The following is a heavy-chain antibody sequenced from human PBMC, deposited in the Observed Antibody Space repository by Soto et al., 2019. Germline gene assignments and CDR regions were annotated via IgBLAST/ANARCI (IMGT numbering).Heavy chain of an antibody. CDR2: IYHSGST. Sequence: PSETLSLTCAVSGDSSSSRNWWSWVRQPPGKGLEWIGEIYHSGSTNYNPSLKGRITISVDKSKKQFSLKLTSMTAADTAVYYCARALTDAEGFGYYYGMDVWGQGTTVTVSS. CDR1: GDSSSSRNW. J-gene: IGHJ6*02. V-gene: IGHV4-4*02. D-gene: IGHD3-10*01. CDR3: ARALTDAEGFGYYYGMDV.